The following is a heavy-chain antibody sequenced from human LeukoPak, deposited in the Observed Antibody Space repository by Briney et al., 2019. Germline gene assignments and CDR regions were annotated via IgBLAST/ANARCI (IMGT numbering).Heavy chain of an antibody. CDR1: GFTFSTYA. V-gene: IGHV3-30-3*01. CDR2: ISYDGSNK. D-gene: IGHD2-21*01. CDR3: ARGHGGNIVGYMDV. J-gene: IGHJ6*03. Sequence: GGSLRLSCAASGFTFSTYAMHWVRQAPGKGLEWVAVISYDGSNKYYADSVKGRFTISRDNSKNTLYLQMNSLRAEDTAVYYCARGHGGNIVGYMDVWGKGTTVTVSS.